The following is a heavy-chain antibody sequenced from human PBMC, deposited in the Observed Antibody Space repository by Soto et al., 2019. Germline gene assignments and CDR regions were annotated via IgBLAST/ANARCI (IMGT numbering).Heavy chain of an antibody. Sequence: QVQLVQSGAEVKKPGSSVKVSCKASGGTFSSYAISWVRQAPGQGLEWMGGIIPIFGTANYAQKFQGRVTITADKSTSTAYMELSSLRSEDTAVYYCARGDRSIMWDLRDAFDIWGQGTMVTVSS. V-gene: IGHV1-69*06. D-gene: IGHD1-26*01. CDR2: IIPIFGTA. CDR1: GGTFSSYA. CDR3: ARGDRSIMWDLRDAFDI. J-gene: IGHJ3*02.